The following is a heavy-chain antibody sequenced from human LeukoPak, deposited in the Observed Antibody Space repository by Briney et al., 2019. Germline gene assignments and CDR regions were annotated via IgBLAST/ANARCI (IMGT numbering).Heavy chain of an antibody. CDR3: ARASDDFGDYGFDY. Sequence: SQTLSLTCTVSGVSITNYYRNWIRPPAGKELEWVGRIYTSGSTNYNPSLKSRLTMSMDTSKNEFSLKLSSVTAADTAVYYCARASDDFGDYGFDYWGQGTLVTVSS. D-gene: IGHD4-17*01. CDR2: IYTSGST. J-gene: IGHJ4*02. CDR1: GVSITNYY. V-gene: IGHV4-4*07.